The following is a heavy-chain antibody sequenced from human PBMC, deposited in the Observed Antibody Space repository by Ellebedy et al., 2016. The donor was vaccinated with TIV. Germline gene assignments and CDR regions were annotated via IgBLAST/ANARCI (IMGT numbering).Heavy chain of an antibody. V-gene: IGHV1-3*01. CDR1: GYTFTSYA. J-gene: IGHJ3*02. D-gene: IGHD6-19*01. CDR2: INAGNGNT. Sequence: ASVKVSCXASGYTFTSYAMHWVRQAPGQRLEWMGWINAGNGNTKYSQKFQGRVTITRDTSASTAYMELSSLRSEDTAVYYCARSKRGDSSGDDAFDIWGQGTMVTVSS. CDR3: ARSKRGDSSGDDAFDI.